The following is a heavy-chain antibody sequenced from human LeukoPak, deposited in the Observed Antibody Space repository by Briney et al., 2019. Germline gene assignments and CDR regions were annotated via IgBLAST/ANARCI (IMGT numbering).Heavy chain of an antibody. V-gene: IGHV3-48*04. D-gene: IGHD3-22*01. CDR3: AKRADSSAHSFDY. J-gene: IGHJ4*02. Sequence: PGGSLRLSCAAAGFSFSRYGMKWVRQAEGKVLEWLSYIRSSDSTTYYADSVKGRFTISRDNAKNSLYLQMDSLRVEDTAVYYCAKRADSSAHSFDYWGQGTLVTVSS. CDR2: IRSSDSTT. CDR1: GFSFSRYG.